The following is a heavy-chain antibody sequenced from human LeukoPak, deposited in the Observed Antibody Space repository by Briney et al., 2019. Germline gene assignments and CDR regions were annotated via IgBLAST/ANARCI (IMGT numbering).Heavy chain of an antibody. V-gene: IGHV4-59*08. D-gene: IGHD5-18*01. J-gene: IGHJ3*02. Sequence: PSETLSLTCTVSGGSISSYYWSWIRQPPGKGLEWIGYIYYSGSTNYNPSLKSRVTILVDTSKNQFSLKLSSVTAADTAVYYCARLRGYSYGHDAFDIWGQGTMVTVSS. CDR1: GGSISSYY. CDR2: IYYSGST. CDR3: ARLRGYSYGHDAFDI.